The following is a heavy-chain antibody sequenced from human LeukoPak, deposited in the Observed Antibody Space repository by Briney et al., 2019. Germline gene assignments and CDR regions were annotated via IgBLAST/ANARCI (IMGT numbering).Heavy chain of an antibody. V-gene: IGHV3-7*01. CDR2: IKFDGSEK. CDR1: GFTFSSYW. D-gene: IGHD4-17*01. CDR3: ATSRLRAAYDI. J-gene: IGHJ3*02. Sequence: QPGGSLRLSCAASGFTFSSYWMTWVRQAPGQGLEWVTNIKFDGSEKHYADSVKGRFTISRDNAKNSLSLQINSLRAEDTAVYYCATSRLRAAYDIWGQGTLVTVSS.